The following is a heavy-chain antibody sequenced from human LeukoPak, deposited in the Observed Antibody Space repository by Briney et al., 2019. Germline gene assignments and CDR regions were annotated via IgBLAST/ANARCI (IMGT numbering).Heavy chain of an antibody. CDR2: INAGNGNT. D-gene: IGHD1-7*01. CDR3: ARDRITGTTRWFDP. J-gene: IGHJ5*02. CDR1: GYTFTSYA. V-gene: IGHV1-3*01. Sequence: DSVKVSCKDSGYTFTSYAMHWVRQAPGQRLEWMGWINAGNGNTKYSQKYQGRVTITRDTSASTAYMELSSLRSEDTAVYYCARDRITGTTRWFDPWGQGTLVTVSS.